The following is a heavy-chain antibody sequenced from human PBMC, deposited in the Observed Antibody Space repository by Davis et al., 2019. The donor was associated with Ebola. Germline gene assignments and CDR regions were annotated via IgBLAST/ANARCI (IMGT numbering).Heavy chain of an antibody. CDR1: GFTFSSYS. D-gene: IGHD3-9*01. CDR2: ISNSAHTI. V-gene: IGHV3-48*04. J-gene: IGHJ4*02. Sequence: PGGSLRLSCAASGFTFSSYSMNWVRQAPGKGLEFISYISNSAHTIYYADSVEGRFTISRDNAKNSLFLQMNSLRAEDTAVYFCARDRDPYYDIMIGYSPIDYWGQGTLVTVSS. CDR3: ARDRDPYYDIMIGYSPIDY.